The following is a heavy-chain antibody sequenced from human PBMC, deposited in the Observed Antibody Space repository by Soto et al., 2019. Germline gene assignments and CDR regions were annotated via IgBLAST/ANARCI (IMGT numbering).Heavy chain of an antibody. J-gene: IGHJ6*02. D-gene: IGHD3-10*01. CDR2: INAGNGNT. CDR1: GYTFTSHA. Sequence: ASVKVSCKTSGYTFTSHAMHWVRQAPGQSLEWLVWINAGNGNTKYSQKFQGRVTITRDTSAGTAYMEMSSLRSEDTAVYYCARDTYIGVRGDKGYYYGMDVWGQGTTVTVSS. CDR3: ARDTYIGVRGDKGYYYGMDV. V-gene: IGHV1-3*01.